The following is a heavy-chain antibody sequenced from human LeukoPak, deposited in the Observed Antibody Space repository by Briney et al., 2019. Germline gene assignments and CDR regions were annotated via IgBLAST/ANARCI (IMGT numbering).Heavy chain of an antibody. Sequence: GGSLRLSCAASGFTFSSYSMNWVRQAPGKGLEWVSYISSSSSTIYYADSVKGRFTISRDNAKNSLYLQMNSLRAEDTAVYYCAREAARRGYWGQGTLVTVSS. V-gene: IGHV3-48*01. CDR1: GFTFSSYS. CDR2: ISSSSSTI. J-gene: IGHJ4*02. D-gene: IGHD5-18*01. CDR3: AREAARRGY.